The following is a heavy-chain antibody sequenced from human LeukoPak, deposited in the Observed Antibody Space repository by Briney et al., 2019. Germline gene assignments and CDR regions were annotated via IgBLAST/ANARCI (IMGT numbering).Heavy chain of an antibody. V-gene: IGHV3-49*04. Sequence: GGSLRLSCTVSGFTFGNYAINWVRQAPGKGLEWVGFIRSKAFGETAEYAASVKGRFTISRDDSKSIAYLQMNSLKTEDTAVYYCTRDRGSSTLGDYWGQGTLVTVSS. CDR1: GFTFGNYA. CDR3: TRDRGSSTLGDY. CDR2: IRSKAFGETA. D-gene: IGHD7-27*01. J-gene: IGHJ4*02.